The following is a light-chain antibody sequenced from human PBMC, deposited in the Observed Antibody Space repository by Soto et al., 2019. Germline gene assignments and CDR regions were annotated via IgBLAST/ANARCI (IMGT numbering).Light chain of an antibody. CDR1: QDISNY. CDR3: QNCFTVPYT. V-gene: IGKV1-33*01. CDR2: DAS. J-gene: IGKJ2*01. Sequence: DIQMTQSPSSLSASVGDRVTITCQASQDISNYLNWYQQKPGKAPNLLIYDASNLAAGVPSGFSGSGSGTHFTFTITSLQPEDIGTYYCQNCFTVPYTFGQGTKVDIK.